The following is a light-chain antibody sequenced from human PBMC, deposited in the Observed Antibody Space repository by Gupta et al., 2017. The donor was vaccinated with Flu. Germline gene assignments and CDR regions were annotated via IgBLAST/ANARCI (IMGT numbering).Light chain of an antibody. CDR1: TSDVGNYDY. CDR3: CSYAGTFTFV. V-gene: IGLV2-11*01. CDR2: GVT. Sequence: SVAISCTGTTSDVGNYDYVSWYQQNPGKAPKLMIYGVTERPSGVPDRFSGSKSGNTASLTISGLQAEDEAFYYCCSYAGTFTFVFGGGTRLTVL. J-gene: IGLJ2*01.